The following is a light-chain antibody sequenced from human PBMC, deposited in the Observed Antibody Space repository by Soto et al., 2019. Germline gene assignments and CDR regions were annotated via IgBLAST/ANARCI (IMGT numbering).Light chain of an antibody. CDR1: QSVSSSY. CDR2: GAS. V-gene: IGKV3-20*01. Sequence: EIVLTQSPGTLSLSPGERATLSCRASQSVSSSYLAWYQQKPGQAPRLLIYGASSRATGIPDRFSGSGSGTDFTVTITRLEPEEFAVYYCEHYGCSLFTFVPGTKVDIK. CDR3: EHYGCSLFT. J-gene: IGKJ3*01.